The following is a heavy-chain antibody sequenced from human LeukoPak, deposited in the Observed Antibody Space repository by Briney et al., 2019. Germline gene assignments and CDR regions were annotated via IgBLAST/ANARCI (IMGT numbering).Heavy chain of an antibody. CDR3: ARLYCGGDCYPDY. Sequence: ASVKVSCKASGGTFSSYAISWVRQAPGQGLEWMGIINPSGGSTSYAQKFQGRVTMTRDTSTSTVYMELSSLRSEDTAVYYCARLYCGGDCYPDYWGQGTLVTVSS. CDR1: GGTFSSYA. CDR2: INPSGGST. V-gene: IGHV1-46*01. J-gene: IGHJ4*02. D-gene: IGHD2-21*02.